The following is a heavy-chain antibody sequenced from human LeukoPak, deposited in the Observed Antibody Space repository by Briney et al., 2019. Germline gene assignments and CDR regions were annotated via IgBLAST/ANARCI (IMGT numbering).Heavy chain of an antibody. CDR1: GFIFDDYA. D-gene: IGHD3-22*01. CDR3: AKDMGSSGYLDY. Sequence: GGSLRLSCAASGFIFDDYAMHWVRQAPGKGLEWVSGISWNSGSTGYADSVKGRFTISRDNAKNSLYLQMNSLRAEDTALYYCAKDMGSSGYLDYWGQGTLVTVSS. J-gene: IGHJ4*02. CDR2: ISWNSGST. V-gene: IGHV3-9*01.